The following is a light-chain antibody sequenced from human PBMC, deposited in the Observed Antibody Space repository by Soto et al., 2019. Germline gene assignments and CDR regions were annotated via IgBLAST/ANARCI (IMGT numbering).Light chain of an antibody. J-gene: IGKJ1*01. CDR2: DAS. Sequence: EIMLTQSPATLSLSPGERATLSCRASQSVNYYLAWYQQKPGQAPRLLIYDASNRATGIPDRISGSGSGTDFTLTISSLEPEDFAVYYCQQRINWPLTFGQGTKVDIK. CDR3: QQRINWPLT. CDR1: QSVNYY. V-gene: IGKV3-11*01.